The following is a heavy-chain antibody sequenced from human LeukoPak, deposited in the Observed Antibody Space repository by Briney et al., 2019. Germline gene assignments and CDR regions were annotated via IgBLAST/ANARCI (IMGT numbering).Heavy chain of an antibody. CDR2: IRYDGSNK. Sequence: PGGSLRLSCAASGFIFSSYGMHWVRQAPDKGLEWVAFIRYDGSNKYYADSVKGRFTISRDNSKNTLYLQMNNLRTEDTAVYSCAKDWSYRGWAYYFDFWGQGTLVTVSS. V-gene: IGHV3-30*02. J-gene: IGHJ4*02. CDR1: GFIFSSYG. D-gene: IGHD6-19*01. CDR3: AKDWSYRGWAYYFDF.